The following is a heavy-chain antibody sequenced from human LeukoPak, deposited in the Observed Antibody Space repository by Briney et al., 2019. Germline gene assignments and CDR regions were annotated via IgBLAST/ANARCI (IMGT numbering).Heavy chain of an antibody. CDR1: GFTFSSYA. CDR3: AKGEYHIVVSRSDY. V-gene: IGHV3-23*01. J-gene: IGHJ4*02. Sequence: PGGSLRLSCAASGFTFSSYAMSWVRQAPGKGLEWVSAISGSGGSTYYADSVKGRFTISRDNSKNTLYLQMNSLRAEDTAVYYCAKGEYHIVVSRSDYWGQGTLVTVSS. D-gene: IGHD2-21*01. CDR2: ISGSGGST.